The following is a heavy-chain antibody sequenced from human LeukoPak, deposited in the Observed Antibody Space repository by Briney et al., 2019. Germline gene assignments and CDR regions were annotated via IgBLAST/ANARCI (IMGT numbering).Heavy chain of an antibody. CDR3: ARNPPYGDFGRGAFDI. Sequence: PSETLSLTCTVSGGSISSYHWSWIRQPPGKGLEWIGYIYYSGSTYYNPSLKSRVTISVDTSKNQFSLKLSSVTAADTAVYYCARNPPYGDFGRGAFDIWGQGTMVTVSS. CDR1: GGSISSYH. CDR2: IYYSGST. V-gene: IGHV4-59*08. D-gene: IGHD4-17*01. J-gene: IGHJ3*02.